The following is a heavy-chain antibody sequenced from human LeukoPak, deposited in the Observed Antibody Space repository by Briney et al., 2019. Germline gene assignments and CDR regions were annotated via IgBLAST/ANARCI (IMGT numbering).Heavy chain of an antibody. CDR1: GFAFGDYA. D-gene: IGHD2-15*01. CDR2: ISWNSGSI. V-gene: IGHV3-9*01. CDR3: AKGPGWPIHDAFDI. J-gene: IGHJ3*02. Sequence: HPGGSLRLSCAASGFAFGDYAMHSVRQAPGKGLEWVSGISWNSGSIGYADSVKGGFTISRDNAKNSLYLQMNSLRAEDTALYYCAKGPGWPIHDAFDIWGQGTMVTVSS.